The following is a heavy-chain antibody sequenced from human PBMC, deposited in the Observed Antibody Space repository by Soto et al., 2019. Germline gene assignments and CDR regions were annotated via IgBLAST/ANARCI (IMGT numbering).Heavy chain of an antibody. Sequence: PGGSLRLSCAASGFTFSSYGMHWVRQAPGKGLEWVANIKQDGSEKYYVDSVKGRFTISRDNAKNSLYLQMNSLRAEDTAVYYCARDQGYTSSWYSDYWGQGTLVTVSS. D-gene: IGHD6-13*01. CDR1: GFTFSSYG. J-gene: IGHJ4*02. CDR3: ARDQGYTSSWYSDY. V-gene: IGHV3-7*01. CDR2: IKQDGSEK.